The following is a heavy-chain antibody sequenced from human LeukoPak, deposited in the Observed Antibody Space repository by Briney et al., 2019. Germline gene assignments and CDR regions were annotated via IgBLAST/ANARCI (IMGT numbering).Heavy chain of an antibody. J-gene: IGHJ4*02. CDR1: GYSISSGYS. V-gene: IGHV4-38-2*01. CDR3: ASRKTLFWYFDY. Sequence: PSETLSLTCAVSGYSISSGYSWDWIRQSPGKGLEWIGNIYSSGSTYYNPSLKSRVTISVDTSKNQFSLSLNSVTAADTAVYYCASRKTLFWYFDYWGQGTLVTVSS. CDR2: IYSSGST. D-gene: IGHD3-3*01.